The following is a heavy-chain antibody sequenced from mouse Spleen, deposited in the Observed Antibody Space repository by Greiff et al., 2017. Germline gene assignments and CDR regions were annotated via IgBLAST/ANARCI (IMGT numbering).Heavy chain of an antibody. D-gene: IGHD2-1*01. V-gene: IGHV1-81*01. Sequence: LVESGAELARPGASVKLSCKASGYTFTSYGISWVKQRTGQGLEWIGEIYPRSGNTYYNEKFKGKATLTADKSSSTAYMELRSLTSEDSAVYFCARGGLYYGDYWGQGTTLTVSS. CDR3: ARGGLYYGDY. J-gene: IGHJ2*01. CDR2: IYPRSGNT. CDR1: GYTFTSYG.